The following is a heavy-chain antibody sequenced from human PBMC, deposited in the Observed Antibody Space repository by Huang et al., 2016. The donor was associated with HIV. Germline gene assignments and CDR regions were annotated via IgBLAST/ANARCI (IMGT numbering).Heavy chain of an antibody. Sequence: QVQLQQWGAGLLKPSETLSLTCAVHGGSFSGYFWSWVRQPPGKGLKWIGEINHSGSTNYNPYLKSRVTISRDTSKNQFSLKLSSVTAADTAVYYCTRGAVRYFDRGGTRYYGMDVWGQGTTVTVSS. CDR1: GGSFSGYF. CDR3: TRGAVRYFDRGGTRYYGMDV. CDR2: INHSGST. V-gene: IGHV4-34*01. D-gene: IGHD3-9*01. J-gene: IGHJ6*02.